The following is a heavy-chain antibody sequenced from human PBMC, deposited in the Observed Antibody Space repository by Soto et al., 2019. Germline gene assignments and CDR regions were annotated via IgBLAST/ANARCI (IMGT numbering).Heavy chain of an antibody. D-gene: IGHD3-22*01. CDR3: TTDPVTMIVVVPSSG. J-gene: IGHJ4*02. CDR2: IKSKTDGGTT. Sequence: GGSLRLSCVASGFTVDDYAMHWVRQAPGKGLEWVGRIKSKTDGGTTDYAAPVKGRFTISRDDSKNTLYLQMNSLKTEDTAVYYCTTDPVTMIVVVPSSGWGQGTLVTVSS. CDR1: GFTVDDYA. V-gene: IGHV3-15*07.